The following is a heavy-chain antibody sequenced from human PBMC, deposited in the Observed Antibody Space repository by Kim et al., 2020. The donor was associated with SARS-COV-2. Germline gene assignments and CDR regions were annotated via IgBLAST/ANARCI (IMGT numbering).Heavy chain of an antibody. J-gene: IGHJ6*02. Sequence: DAVKGRFTISRDKSKRTLFLQLNGQRAEDTAVYYCARFPRAFEAYYYGMEVWGQGTTVTVSS. CDR3: ARFPRAFEAYYYGMEV. V-gene: IGHV3-30*06.